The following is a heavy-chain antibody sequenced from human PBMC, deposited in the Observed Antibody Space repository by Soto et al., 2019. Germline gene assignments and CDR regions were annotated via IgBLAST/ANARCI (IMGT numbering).Heavy chain of an antibody. J-gene: IGHJ5*02. D-gene: IGHD2-2*01. CDR3: ARGEGVVPAAMFGS. CDR1: GYTFTSYS. V-gene: IGHV1-3*01. CDR2: INVVNGNT. Sequence: GASVKVSCKASGYTFTSYSMHWVRQAPGQRLEWMGWINVVNGNTKYSQKFQGRVTITRDTSASTAYMELSSLRSEDTAVYYCARGEGVVPAAMFGSWGQGTLVTVSS.